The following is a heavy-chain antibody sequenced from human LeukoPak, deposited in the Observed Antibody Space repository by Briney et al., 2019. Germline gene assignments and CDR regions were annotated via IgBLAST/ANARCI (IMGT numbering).Heavy chain of an antibody. V-gene: IGHV3-30*18. J-gene: IGHJ4*02. CDR3: AKPDSSAPYYFDY. D-gene: IGHD3-3*01. CDR1: GFTFSSYG. CDR2: ISYDGSNK. Sequence: PGGSLRLSCAASGFTFSSYGMHWVRQAPGKGLEWVAVISYDGSNKYYADSVKGRFTISRDNSKNTLYLQMNSLRAEDTAVYYCAKPDSSAPYYFDYWGQGTLVTVSS.